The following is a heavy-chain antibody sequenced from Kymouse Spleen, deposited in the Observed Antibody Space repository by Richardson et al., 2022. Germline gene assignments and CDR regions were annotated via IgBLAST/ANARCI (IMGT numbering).Heavy chain of an antibody. CDR2: ISWNSGSI. V-gene: IGHV3-9*01. CDR3: AKDRVATDYGMDV. CDR1: GFTFDDYA. Sequence: EVQLVESGGGLVQPGRSLRLSCAASGFTFDDYAMHWVRQAPGKGLEWVSGISWNSGSIGYADSVKGRFTISRDNAKNSLYLQMNSLRAEDTALYYCAKDRVATDYGMDVWGQGTTVTVSS. D-gene: IGHD5-12*01. J-gene: IGHJ6*02.